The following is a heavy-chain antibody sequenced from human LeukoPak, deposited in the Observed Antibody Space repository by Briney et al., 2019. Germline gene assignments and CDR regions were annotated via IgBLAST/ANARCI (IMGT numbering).Heavy chain of an antibody. V-gene: IGHV3-30*02. CDR1: GFTFSSYA. CDR2: IHYDGSDK. J-gene: IGHJ4*02. CDR3: DCSNTNCYAAGDY. Sequence: GGSLRLSVAAPGFTFSSYARHWVPKAPGKGLEWLAFIHYDGSDKYYADSVKGRFTISRDNSKNTLYLQMNSLRAEDTAVYYCDCSNTNCYAAGDYWGQGTLVTVSS. D-gene: IGHD2-2*01.